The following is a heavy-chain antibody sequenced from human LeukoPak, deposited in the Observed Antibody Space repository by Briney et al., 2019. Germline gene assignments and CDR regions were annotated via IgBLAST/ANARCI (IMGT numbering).Heavy chain of an antibody. Sequence: SETLSLTCTVSGGSISSYYWSWIRQPPGKGLEWIGYIYYSGSTNYNPSLKSRVTISVDTSKNQFSLKLSSETAADTAVYYCARVTYGSSLDYYYYYMDVWGKGTTVTVSS. D-gene: IGHD6-13*01. V-gene: IGHV4-59*01. CDR1: GGSISSYY. CDR3: ARVTYGSSLDYYYYYMDV. CDR2: IYYSGST. J-gene: IGHJ6*03.